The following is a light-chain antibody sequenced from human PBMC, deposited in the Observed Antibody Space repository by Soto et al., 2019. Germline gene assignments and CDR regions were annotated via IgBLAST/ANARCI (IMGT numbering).Light chain of an antibody. CDR3: NSYTSGSALVV. CDR2: EVS. V-gene: IGLV2-14*01. J-gene: IGLJ3*02. CDR1: SSDVGDYNY. Sequence: QSALTQPASVSGSPGQSITISCTGTSSDVGDYNYVSWYQQHPGKAPKLMIYEVSNRPSGVSNRFSGSKSGNTASLTISGLQAEDEADYYCNSYTSGSALVVFGGGTQLTVL.